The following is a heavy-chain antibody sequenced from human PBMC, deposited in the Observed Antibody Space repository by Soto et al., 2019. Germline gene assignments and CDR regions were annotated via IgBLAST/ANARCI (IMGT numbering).Heavy chain of an antibody. D-gene: IGHD3-9*01. CDR3: ASLTYYDILTYYYYYYMDV. CDR2: IYYSGST. CDR1: GGSISSSSYY. V-gene: IGHV4-39*01. Sequence: QLQLQESGPGLVKPSETLSLTCTVSGGSISSSSYYWGWIRQPPGKGLEWIGSIYYSGSTYYNPSLKSRVTISVDTSKNQFSLKLSSVTAADTAVYYCASLTYYDILTYYYYYYMDVWDKGTTVTVSS. J-gene: IGHJ6*03.